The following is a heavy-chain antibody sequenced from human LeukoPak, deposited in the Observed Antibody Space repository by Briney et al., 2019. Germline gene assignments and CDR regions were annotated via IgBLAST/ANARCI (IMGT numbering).Heavy chain of an antibody. V-gene: IGHV3-30*04. CDR3: ARGRSSWMYYFDY. CDR1: GFTFRNYA. Sequence: GGSLRLSCAASGFTFRNYAMSWVRQAPGKGLEWVAVISYDGSNKYYADSVKGRFTISRDNSKNTLYLQMNSLRAEDTAVYYCARGRSSWMYYFDYWGQGTLVTVSS. J-gene: IGHJ4*02. CDR2: ISYDGSNK. D-gene: IGHD6-13*01.